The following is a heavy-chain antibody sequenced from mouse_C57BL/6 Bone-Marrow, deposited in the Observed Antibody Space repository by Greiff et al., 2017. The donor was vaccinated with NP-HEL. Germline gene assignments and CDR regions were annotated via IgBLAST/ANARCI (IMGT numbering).Heavy chain of an antibody. V-gene: IGHV5-17*01. Sequence: EVMLVESGGGLVKPGGSLKLSCAASGFTFSDYGMHWVRQAPEKGLEWVAYISSGSSTIYYADTVKGRFTISRDNAKNTLFLQMTSLRSEDTAMYYCARPYDYDVAYWGQGTLVTVSA. CDR1: GFTFSDYG. CDR3: ARPYDYDVAY. D-gene: IGHD2-4*01. CDR2: ISSGSSTI. J-gene: IGHJ3*01.